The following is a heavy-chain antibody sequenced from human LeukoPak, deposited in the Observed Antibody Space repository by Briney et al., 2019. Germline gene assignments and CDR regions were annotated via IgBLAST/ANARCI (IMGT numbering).Heavy chain of an antibody. CDR3: ARDTRIAVARGMFDY. CDR1: GYTFTAYY. J-gene: IGHJ4*02. Sequence: GASVKVSCKASGYTFTAYYMHWVRQAPGQGLEWMGWINPKSGGTNYTQKFQGRVTMTRDMSISTVYMELSSLRSEDTAVYYCARDTRIAVARGMFDYWGQGTLVTVSS. V-gene: IGHV1-2*02. CDR2: INPKSGGT. D-gene: IGHD6-19*01.